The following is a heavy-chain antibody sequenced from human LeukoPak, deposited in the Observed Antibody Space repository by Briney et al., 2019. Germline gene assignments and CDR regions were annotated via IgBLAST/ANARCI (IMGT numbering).Heavy chain of an antibody. CDR2: IYYSGST. D-gene: IGHD3-22*01. CDR1: GGSISNGSYY. J-gene: IGHJ4*02. V-gene: IGHV4-31*03. CDR3: ARVPTYYYDSSGYIFDY. Sequence: PSETLSLTCTVSGGSISNGSYYWSWIRQHPGKGLEWIGYIYYSGSTYYNPSLKSRVTISVDTSKNQFSLKLSSVTAADTAVYYCARVPTYYYDSSGYIFDYWGQGTLVTVSS.